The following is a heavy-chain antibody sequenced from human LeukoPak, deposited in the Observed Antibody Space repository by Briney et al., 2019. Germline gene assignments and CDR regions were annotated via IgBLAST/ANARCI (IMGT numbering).Heavy chain of an antibody. J-gene: IGHJ5*02. CDR1: GFIFSDYY. CDR3: ARGYYDSSGYRT. CDR2: ISSSGTTAI. V-gene: IGHV3-11*04. Sequence: PGGSLRLSCAASGFIFSDYYMSWIRQAPGKGLEWVSYISSSGTTAIYYADSVKGRFTISRDNAKNSLYLQMNSLRAEDTAVYYCARGYYDSSGYRTWGQGTLVTVSS. D-gene: IGHD3-22*01.